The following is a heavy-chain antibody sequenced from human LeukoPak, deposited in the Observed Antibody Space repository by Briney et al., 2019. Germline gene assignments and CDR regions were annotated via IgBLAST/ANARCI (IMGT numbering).Heavy chain of an antibody. CDR3: AGGSGYLITS. J-gene: IGHJ5*02. CDR1: GFSFRSYW. CDR2: IKQDGSEK. D-gene: IGHD3-9*01. Sequence: GGSLRLSCAATGFSFRSYWMNWVRKAPGKGLEWLAIIKQDGSEKHYKGSVEGRFTISRDSAKNSLHLQMNSLRAEDTAVYYCAGGSGYLITSWGQGTLVTVSS. V-gene: IGHV3-7*01.